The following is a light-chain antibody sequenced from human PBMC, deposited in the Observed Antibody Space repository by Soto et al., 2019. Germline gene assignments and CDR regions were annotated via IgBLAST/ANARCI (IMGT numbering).Light chain of an antibody. J-gene: IGKJ1*01. CDR3: HQYASSPRT. CDR1: QSVSSN. Sequence: IVLTQSPGTLSLSPGERATFSCRASQSVSSNLAWYQQQPGQAPRLLIYGASSRATGLPDRFSGSGSGTDFTLTISRLEPEDFAVYYCHQYASSPRTFGQGTRVEIK. CDR2: GAS. V-gene: IGKV3-20*01.